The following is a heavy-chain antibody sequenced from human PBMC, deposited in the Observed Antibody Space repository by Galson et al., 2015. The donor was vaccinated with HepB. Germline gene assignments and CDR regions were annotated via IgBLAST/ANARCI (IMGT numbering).Heavy chain of an antibody. Sequence: SLRLSCAASGFTFGNYAMSWVRQAPGKGLEWVSTIGVSGDYAFYADSVRGRFTISRDSSKDTLFLQLNNLRAEDTALYYCAKGRGRSIGAPEDYWGQGTLVTVSS. D-gene: IGHD6-6*01. V-gene: IGHV3-23*01. CDR3: AKGRGRSIGAPEDY. J-gene: IGHJ4*02. CDR2: IGVSGDYA. CDR1: GFTFGNYA.